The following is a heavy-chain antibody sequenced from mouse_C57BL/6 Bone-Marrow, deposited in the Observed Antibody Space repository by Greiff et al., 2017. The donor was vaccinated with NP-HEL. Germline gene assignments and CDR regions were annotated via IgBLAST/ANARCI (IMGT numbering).Heavy chain of an antibody. V-gene: IGHV1-55*01. CDR3: ARAGSSYFYAMDY. CDR1: GYTFTSYW. J-gene: IGHJ4*01. D-gene: IGHD1-1*01. CDR2: IYPGSGST. Sequence: QVQLKQPGAELVKPGASVKMSCKASGYTFTSYWITWVKQRPGQGLEWIGDIYPGSGSTNYNEKFKSKATLTVDTSSSTAYMQLSSLTSEVSAFYYCARAGSSYFYAMDYWGQGTSVTVSS.